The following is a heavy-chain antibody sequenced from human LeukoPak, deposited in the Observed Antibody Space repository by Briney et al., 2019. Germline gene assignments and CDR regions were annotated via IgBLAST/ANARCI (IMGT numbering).Heavy chain of an antibody. CDR3: TKDHRSCVGTGCLLHQD. J-gene: IGHJ4*02. CDR1: GFTFSTYA. V-gene: IGHV3-23*01. CDR2: ITSGGGYT. Sequence: PGGSLRLSCAASGFTFSTYAMSWVRQAPGKGLEWVSTITSGGGYTYYADSVKGRFTISRDNSKSTLHLQLISLRAEDTAVYYCTKDHRSCVGTGCLLHQDWGQGALVTVSS. D-gene: IGHD2-2*01.